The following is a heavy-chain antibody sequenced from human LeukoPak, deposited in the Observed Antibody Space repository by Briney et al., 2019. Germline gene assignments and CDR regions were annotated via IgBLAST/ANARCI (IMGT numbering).Heavy chain of an antibody. CDR3: ARGGRGYSYEIDY. J-gene: IGHJ4*02. Sequence: SETLSLTCSVSGRPISTYYWSWLRQPPRKGLEWIGYIDYSGSTNYNPSLKSRVIISVDTSNNQFSLKLSSVTAADTAVYYCARGGRGYSYEIDYWGQGTLVTVSS. V-gene: IGHV4-59*01. CDR2: IDYSGST. D-gene: IGHD5-18*01. CDR1: GRPISTYY.